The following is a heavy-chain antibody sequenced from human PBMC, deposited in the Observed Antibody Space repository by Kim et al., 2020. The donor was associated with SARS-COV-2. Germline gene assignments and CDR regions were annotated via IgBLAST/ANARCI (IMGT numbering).Heavy chain of an antibody. V-gene: IGHV1-3*01. CDR3: ARERDYTGYQFDG. CDR2: INVENGNT. Sequence: ASVKVSCKASGYTFTSYAVQWVRQAPGQRLEWMGWINVENGNTKYSQKFQDRVTITRDTSATTAYMELTSLRFEDTAVYYCARERDYTGYQFDGWGRGTLVIVSS. D-gene: IGHD2-8*02. J-gene: IGHJ4*02. CDR1: GYTFTSYA.